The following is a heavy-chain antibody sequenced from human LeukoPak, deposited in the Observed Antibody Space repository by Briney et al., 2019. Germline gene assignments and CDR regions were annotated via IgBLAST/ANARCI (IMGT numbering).Heavy chain of an antibody. CDR1: GFTFSSYW. Sequence: GGSLRLSCAASGFTFSSYWMHWVRQAPGKGLVWVSRINSDGSSTSYADSVKGRFTIARDNAKNTLFLQMNTLRAEDTAVYYCASAEVIQYGMDVWGQGTTVTVSS. D-gene: IGHD3-16*02. J-gene: IGHJ6*02. CDR2: INSDGSST. V-gene: IGHV3-74*01. CDR3: ASAEVIQYGMDV.